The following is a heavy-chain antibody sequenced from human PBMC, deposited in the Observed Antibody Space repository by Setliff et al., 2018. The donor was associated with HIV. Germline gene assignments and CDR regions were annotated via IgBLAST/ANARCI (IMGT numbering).Heavy chain of an antibody. CDR3: ARGPGCGGDCRAFAMDSFDM. J-gene: IGHJ3*02. Sequence: QPGGSLRLSCAGSGFTFNNFWMAWVRQAPGKGLEWVANIKEDGSERYYLDSVKGRFSISRDNAKNSVYLQMNSLRAEDTAVYYSARGPGCGGDCRAFAMDSFDMWGQGTKVTVSS. V-gene: IGHV3-7*03. D-gene: IGHD2-21*02. CDR2: IKEDGSER. CDR1: GFTFNNFW.